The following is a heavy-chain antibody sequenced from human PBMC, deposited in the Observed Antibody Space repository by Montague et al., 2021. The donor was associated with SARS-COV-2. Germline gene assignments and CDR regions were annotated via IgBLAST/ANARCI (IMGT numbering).Heavy chain of an antibody. V-gene: IGHV4-4*02. CDR2: IYHSGST. D-gene: IGHD3-22*01. CDR1: GGSISSSNW. J-gene: IGHJ6*02. CDR3: AREPYYYDSSGYPYYYYYGMDV. Sequence: SETLSLTCAVSGGSISSSNWWSWVRQPPGKGLEWIGEIYHSGSTNYNPSLKSRVTISVDKSKNQFSLKLSSVTAADTAEYYCAREPYYYDSSGYPYYYYYGMDVWGQGTTVTVSS.